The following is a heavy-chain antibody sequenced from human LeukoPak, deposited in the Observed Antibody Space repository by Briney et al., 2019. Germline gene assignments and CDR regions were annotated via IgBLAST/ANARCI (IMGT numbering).Heavy chain of an antibody. J-gene: IGHJ4*02. V-gene: IGHV3-30*01. D-gene: IGHD6-13*01. CDR2: ISYDGTNE. Sequence: PGGSLRLSYAPSVFTFRSYALNWVRQAPGKGLEWVAVISYDGTNEFYADSVQGRFTISRDNSKNTLNLQMNSLRPEDTAIYYCARSRIAAVVPFYFDSWGQGALVTVSS. CDR1: VFTFRSYA. CDR3: ARSRIAAVVPFYFDS.